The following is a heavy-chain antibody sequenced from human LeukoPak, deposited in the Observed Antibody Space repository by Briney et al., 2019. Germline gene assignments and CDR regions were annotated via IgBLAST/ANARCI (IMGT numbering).Heavy chain of an antibody. J-gene: IGHJ4*02. CDR2: IIPIFGTA. Sequence: SVKVSCKASGGTFSSYAISWVRQDPGQGLEWMGGIIPIFGTANYAQKFQGRVTITADESTSTAYMELSSLRSEDTAVYYCARGSFGVDTRTGEGWDYWGQGTLVTVSS. V-gene: IGHV1-69*13. D-gene: IGHD3-3*01. CDR3: ARGSFGVDTRTGEGWDY. CDR1: GGTFSSYA.